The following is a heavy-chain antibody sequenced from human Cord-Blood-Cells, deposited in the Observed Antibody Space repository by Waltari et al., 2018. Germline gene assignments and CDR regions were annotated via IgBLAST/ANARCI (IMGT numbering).Heavy chain of an antibody. CDR1: GGTFSSYA. D-gene: IGHD4-4*01. Sequence: QVQLVLSGAEVKKPGSSVKVSCKASGGTFSSYAISWVRQAPGQGLEWMGRIIPILGIANYAQKFQGRVTITADKSTSTAYMELSSLRSEDTAVYYCASQTSYSNYDYWGPGTLVTVSS. CDR3: ASQTSYSNYDY. CDR2: IIPILGIA. J-gene: IGHJ4*02. V-gene: IGHV1-69*09.